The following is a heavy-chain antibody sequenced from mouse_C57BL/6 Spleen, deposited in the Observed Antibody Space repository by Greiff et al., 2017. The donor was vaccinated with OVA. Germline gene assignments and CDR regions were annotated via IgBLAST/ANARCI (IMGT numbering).Heavy chain of an antibody. J-gene: IGHJ3*01. CDR1: GYAFSSSW. CDR2: IYPGDGDT. V-gene: IGHV1-82*01. CDR3: ATLGPSWFAY. D-gene: IGHD4-1*01. Sequence: QVQLQQSGPELVKPGASVKISCKASGYAFSSSWMNWVQQRPGKGLEWIGRIYPGDGDTNYNGKFKGKATLTADKSSSTAYMQLSSLTSEDSAVYFCATLGPSWFAYWGQGTLVTVSA.